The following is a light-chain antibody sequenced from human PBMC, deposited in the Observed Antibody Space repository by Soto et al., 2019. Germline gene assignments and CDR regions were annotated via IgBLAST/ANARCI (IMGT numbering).Light chain of an antibody. CDR3: QQYNNWPLWT. V-gene: IGKV3-15*01. CDR1: QSVSSN. Sequence: EIVMTQSPATLSVSPGERATLSCRASQSVSSNLAWYQQKPGQAPRLLIYGASTRATGIPVRCSGSGSGTEFTLTISSLQSEDFAVYYCQQYNNWPLWTFGQGTKVEIK. CDR2: GAS. J-gene: IGKJ1*01.